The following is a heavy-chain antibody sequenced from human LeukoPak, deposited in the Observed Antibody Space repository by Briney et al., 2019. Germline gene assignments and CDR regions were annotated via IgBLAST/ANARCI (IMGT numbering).Heavy chain of an antibody. J-gene: IGHJ5*02. Sequence: GASVKVSCKASGYTFTSYDINWVRQATGQGLEWMGWMNPNSGNTGYAQKFQGRVTMTRNTSISTAYMELSSLRSEDTAVYYCAIPPGIAAAAFGFDPWGQGTLVTDSS. CDR3: AIPPGIAAAAFGFDP. V-gene: IGHV1-8*01. CDR2: MNPNSGNT. D-gene: IGHD6-13*01. CDR1: GYTFTSYD.